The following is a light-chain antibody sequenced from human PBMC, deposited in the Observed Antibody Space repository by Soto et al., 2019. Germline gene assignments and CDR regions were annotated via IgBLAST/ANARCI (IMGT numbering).Light chain of an antibody. Sequence: EILMTQSPATLSVSPGGRVTLSCRASQNVRDNLAWYQQKPGQAPRLLIYGASTRAAGVPARFGGSGSGTEFTLTISSLQSEDFAFYYFQQCNDWPLTFGGGTRVESK. CDR3: QQCNDWPLT. CDR1: QNVRDN. V-gene: IGKV3-15*01. CDR2: GAS. J-gene: IGKJ4*01.